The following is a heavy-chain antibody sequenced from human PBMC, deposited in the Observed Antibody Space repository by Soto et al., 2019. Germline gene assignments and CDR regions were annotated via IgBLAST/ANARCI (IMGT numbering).Heavy chain of an antibody. D-gene: IGHD6-13*01. CDR1: GGTFSNYA. V-gene: IGHV1-69*01. CDR2: IIPVFGTV. Sequence: QVRLVQSGAEVKKPGSSVKVSCKASGGTFSNYAITWLRLAPGQGLEWLGGIIPVFGTVNYAQKFQGRVTITADESTSTAYMELNRLRSEDTAVYYCARDNPYTNSFGNFFDPWGQGTLVIVS. CDR3: ARDNPYTNSFGNFFDP. J-gene: IGHJ5*02.